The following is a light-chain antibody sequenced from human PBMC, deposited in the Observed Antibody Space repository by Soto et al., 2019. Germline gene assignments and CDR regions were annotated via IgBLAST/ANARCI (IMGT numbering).Light chain of an antibody. V-gene: IGKV4-1*01. CDR2: AAS. CDR3: QQYYSYPLP. J-gene: IGKJ4*01. Sequence: SVMSQSPDSLAVSLGERATINCKSSQSVLYSSNNKNYLAWYQQKPGKAPKLLIYAASTLQSGVPSRFSGSGSGTDFTLTISCLQSEDFATYYCQQYYSYPLPFGGGTKVDIK. CDR1: QSVLYSSNNKNY.